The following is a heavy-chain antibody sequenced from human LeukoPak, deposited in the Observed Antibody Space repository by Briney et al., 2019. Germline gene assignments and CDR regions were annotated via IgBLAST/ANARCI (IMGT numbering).Heavy chain of an antibody. CDR3: AKIRGSYYNY. CDR2: ISSSSSTI. Sequence: PGGSLRLSCAASGFTFSSYTMSWVRQAPGKGLEWVSYISSSSSTIYYADSVKGRFTISRDNANNSLYLQMNSLRAEDTAVYYCAKIRGSYYNYWGQGTLVTVSS. V-gene: IGHV3-48*01. D-gene: IGHD1-26*01. CDR1: GFTFSSYT. J-gene: IGHJ4*02.